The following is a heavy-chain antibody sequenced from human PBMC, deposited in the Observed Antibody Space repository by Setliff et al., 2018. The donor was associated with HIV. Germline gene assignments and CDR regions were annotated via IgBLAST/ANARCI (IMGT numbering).Heavy chain of an antibody. V-gene: IGHV3-7*03. J-gene: IGHJ3*02. CDR3: TSPTXXTFAYDI. CDR1: GFTFTSYW. Sequence: GGSLRLSCAVSGFTFTSYWMTWGRQAPGKGLEWVANIKQDGSETYDVDSVKGRFTISRDNAKNSLYLQMNSLRAEDTAVYYCTSPTXXTFAYDIWGQGTMVTXSS. CDR2: IKQDGSET.